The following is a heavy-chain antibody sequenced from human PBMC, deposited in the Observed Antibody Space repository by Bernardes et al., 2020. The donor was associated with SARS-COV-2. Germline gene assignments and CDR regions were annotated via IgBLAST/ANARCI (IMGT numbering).Heavy chain of an antibody. CDR2: IYYSGST. J-gene: IGHJ6*02. V-gene: IGHV4-59*08. Sequence: SETLSLTCTVSGGSISSYYWSWIRQPPGKGLEWIGYIYYSGSTTYNPSLKSRVTISVDTSKNQFSLKLSSVTAADTAVYYCSRQGGYYYYGMDVWGRGTTVTVSS. CDR1: GGSISSYY. CDR3: SRQGGYYYYGMDV. D-gene: IGHD3-16*01.